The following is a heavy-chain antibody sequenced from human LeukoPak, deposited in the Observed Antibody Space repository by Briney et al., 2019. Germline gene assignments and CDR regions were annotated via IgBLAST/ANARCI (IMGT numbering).Heavy chain of an antibody. Sequence: GGSLRLSCAASGFTFSSYSMNWVRQAPGKGLEWVSYISSSSSTIYYADSVRGRFTISRDNAKNSLYLQMNSLRAEDTAVYYCASADYYDSSGYYYWGQGTLVTVSS. V-gene: IGHV3-48*04. CDR3: ASADYYDSSGYYY. CDR2: ISSSSSTI. D-gene: IGHD3-22*01. CDR1: GFTFSSYS. J-gene: IGHJ4*02.